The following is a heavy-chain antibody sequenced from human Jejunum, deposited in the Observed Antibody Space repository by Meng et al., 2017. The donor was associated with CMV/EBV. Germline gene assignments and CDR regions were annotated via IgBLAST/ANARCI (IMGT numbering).Heavy chain of an antibody. V-gene: IGHV4-4*07. CDR2: IYSNGAT. D-gene: IGHD3-10*01. J-gene: IGHJ4*02. CDR3: ARDMHREVVIQDY. CDR1: GGSMSDYY. Sequence: VQLETSGTGLVKPLETLSLTCTVSGGSMSDYYWRWIRQPAGKGLEWIGRIYSNGATNYNPSLKSRVTMSVDTSKNQFSLKLSSVTAADTAVYFCARDMHREVVIQDYWGQGTLVTVFS.